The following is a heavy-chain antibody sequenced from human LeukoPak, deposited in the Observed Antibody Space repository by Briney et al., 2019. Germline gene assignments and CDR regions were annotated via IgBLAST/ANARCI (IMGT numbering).Heavy chain of an antibody. J-gene: IGHJ4*02. V-gene: IGHV4-59*01. CDR1: SGFISSYY. D-gene: IGHD3-10*01. CDR3: AKDQVGDYYGSGSYYDY. CDR2: IYYTGST. Sequence: SETLSLTCSVSSGFISSYYWTWIRQSPGKGLEWIGYIYYTGSTSYNPSLQSRVTISVDTSKNQFSLRLNSVTAADTAVYYCAKDQVGDYYGSGSYYDYWGQGTLVTVSS.